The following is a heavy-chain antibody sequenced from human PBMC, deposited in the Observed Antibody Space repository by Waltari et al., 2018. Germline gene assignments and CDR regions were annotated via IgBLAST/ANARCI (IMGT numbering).Heavy chain of an antibody. CDR2: ISSSSRYI. D-gene: IGHD3-22*01. CDR3: ARVVVVIDY. CDR1: GFTFSSYS. V-gene: IGHV3-21*01. Sequence: EVQLVESGGGLVKPGGSLRLSCAASGFTFSSYSMNWVRQAPGKGLEWVSSISSSSRYIYYADSVKGRFTISRDNAKNSLYLQMNSLRAEDTAVYYCARVVVVIDYWGQGTLVTVSS. J-gene: IGHJ4*02.